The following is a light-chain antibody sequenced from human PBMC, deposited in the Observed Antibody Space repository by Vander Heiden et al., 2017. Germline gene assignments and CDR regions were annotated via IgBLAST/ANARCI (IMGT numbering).Light chain of an antibody. Sequence: QSVLTQPPSASGTPGQRVPISCSGSSSNIGSNAVNWYQQLPGTAPKLLIYSNNQRPSGFPDRFSGSKSGTSASLAISGLQSDDEADYYCAAWDDSLNGVVFGGGTKLTVL. CDR1: SSNIGSNA. CDR3: AAWDDSLNGVV. J-gene: IGLJ2*01. V-gene: IGLV1-44*01. CDR2: SNN.